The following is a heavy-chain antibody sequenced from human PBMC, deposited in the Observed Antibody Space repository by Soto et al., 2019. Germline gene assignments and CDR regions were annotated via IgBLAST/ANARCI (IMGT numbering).Heavy chain of an antibody. CDR1: GGSISSGGYS. V-gene: IGHV4-30-2*01. CDR3: AREWGNSGAFDI. Sequence: SETLSLTCTVSGGSISSGGYSWSWIRQPPGKGLEWIGEIYHSGSTNYNPSLKSRVTISVDKSKNQFSLKLSSVTAADTAVYYCAREWGNSGAFDIWGQGTMVTVSS. CDR2: IYHSGST. D-gene: IGHD7-27*01. J-gene: IGHJ3*02.